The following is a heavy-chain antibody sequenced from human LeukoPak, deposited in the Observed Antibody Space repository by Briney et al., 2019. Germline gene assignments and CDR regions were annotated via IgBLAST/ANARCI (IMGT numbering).Heavy chain of an antibody. V-gene: IGHV3-74*01. Sequence: GGSLRLSCAASGFTFSRYWMHWVRQAPGKGLVWVSRMEGDGSSTSYADSLKGRFTISRDNAKNTLYLQMNSLRAEDTAVYYCARDPSDFSGYYDYWGQGTLVTVSS. CDR1: GFTFSRYW. J-gene: IGHJ4*02. CDR3: ARDPSDFSGYYDY. D-gene: IGHD3-22*01. CDR2: MEGDGSST.